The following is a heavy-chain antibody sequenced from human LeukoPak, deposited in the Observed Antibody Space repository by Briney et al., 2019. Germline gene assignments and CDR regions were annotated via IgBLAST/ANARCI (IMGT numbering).Heavy chain of an antibody. V-gene: IGHV1-69*05. CDR1: GGTFSSYA. CDR3: ARDRSSTSKYFQH. D-gene: IGHD2-2*01. Sequence: SVKVSCKASGGTFSSYAISWVRQAPGQGLEWMGGIIPIFGTANYAQKLQGRVTMTTDTSTSTAYMELRSLRSDDTAVYYCARDRSSTSKYFQHWGQGTLVTVSS. CDR2: IIPIFGTA. J-gene: IGHJ1*01.